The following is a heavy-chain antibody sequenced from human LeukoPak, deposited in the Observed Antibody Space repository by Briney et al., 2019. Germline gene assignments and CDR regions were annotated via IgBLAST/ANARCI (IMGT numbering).Heavy chain of an antibody. V-gene: IGHV5-51*01. J-gene: IGHJ4*02. CDR2: IYPGDSDT. Sequence: GESLKISCKGSGYSFTSYWIGWVRQMPGKGLEWMGIIYPGDSDTRYSPSFQGQVTISADKSISTAYLQWSSLKASDTAMYYCARGEGVTVNKVTFDYWGQGTLVTVSS. CDR1: GYSFTSYW. D-gene: IGHD2-21*02. CDR3: ARGEGVTVNKVTFDY.